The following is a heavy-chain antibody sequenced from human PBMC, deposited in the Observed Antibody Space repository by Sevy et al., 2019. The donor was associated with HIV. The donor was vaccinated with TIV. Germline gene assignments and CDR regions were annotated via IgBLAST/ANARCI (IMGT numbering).Heavy chain of an antibody. V-gene: IGHV3-30*04. D-gene: IGHD6-19*01. J-gene: IGHJ6*02. CDR2: ISHDGTDK. CDR3: ARDMAHLPIAVAGNFYYYYGMDV. Sequence: GGSLRLSCAASGFTFSSSAMHWVRQAPAKGLEWVALISHDGTDKYYAYSVKGRFTISRDNSKNTLDLQMNSLRAEDTAVYYCARDMAHLPIAVAGNFYYYYGMDVWGQGTTVTVSS. CDR1: GFTFSSSA.